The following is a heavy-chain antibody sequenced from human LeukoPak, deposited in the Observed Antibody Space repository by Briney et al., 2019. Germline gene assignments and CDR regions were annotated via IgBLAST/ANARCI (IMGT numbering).Heavy chain of an antibody. CDR1: GGSFSGHY. J-gene: IGHJ4*02. CDR3: ARGPDYGDYLPSSFDY. Sequence: SETLSLTCAVHGGSFSGHYWSWIRQPPGKGLEWIGEINHSGSTNYNPSLKSRVTISVDTSKNHFSLNLRSVTAADTAVYYCARGPDYGDYLPSSFDYWGQGTLVTVSS. CDR2: INHSGST. D-gene: IGHD4-17*01. V-gene: IGHV4-34*01.